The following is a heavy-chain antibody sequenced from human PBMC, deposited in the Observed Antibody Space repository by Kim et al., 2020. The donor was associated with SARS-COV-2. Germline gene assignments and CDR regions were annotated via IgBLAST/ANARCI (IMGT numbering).Heavy chain of an antibody. CDR3: ASGRTVFDY. J-gene: IGHJ4*02. CDR2: GRT. Sequence: GRTYSSQSLKSRVTLSVDTSKNQYSLKLSSVTAADTAVYYCASGRTVFDYWGQGTLVTVSS. V-gene: IGHV4-31*02. D-gene: IGHD4-17*01.